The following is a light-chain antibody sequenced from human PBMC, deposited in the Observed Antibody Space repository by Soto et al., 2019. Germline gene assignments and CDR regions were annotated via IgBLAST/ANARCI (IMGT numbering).Light chain of an antibody. CDR1: SSDVGSYNR. Sequence: QSVLTQPPSVSGSPGQSVAISCTGTSSDVGSYNRVSWYQQPPGTAPKLMIYDVSNRPSGVPDRFSGSKSGNTASLAISGLRAEDDADYYCSSYTPSSTYVVGTGTKLTVL. CDR3: SSYTPSSTYV. V-gene: IGLV2-18*02. J-gene: IGLJ1*01. CDR2: DVS.